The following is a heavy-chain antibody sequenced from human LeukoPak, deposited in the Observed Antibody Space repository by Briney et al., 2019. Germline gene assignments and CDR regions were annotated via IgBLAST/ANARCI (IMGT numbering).Heavy chain of an antibody. CDR1: EFTFSSYA. CDR2: ISGSGGST. CDR3: AKDLIRQLAPQLVFDP. Sequence: GGSLRLSCVVSEFTFSSYAMSWVRQAPGKGLEWVSAISGSGGSTYYADSVKGRFTISRDNSKNTLYLQMNSLRAEDTAVYYCAKDLIRQLAPQLVFDPWGQGTLVTVSS. J-gene: IGHJ5*02. D-gene: IGHD6-13*01. V-gene: IGHV3-23*01.